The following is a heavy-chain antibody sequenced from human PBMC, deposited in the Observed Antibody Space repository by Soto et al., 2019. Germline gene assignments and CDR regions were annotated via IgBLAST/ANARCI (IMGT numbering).Heavy chain of an antibody. J-gene: IGHJ5*02. V-gene: IGHV4-39*01. Sequence: PSETLSLTCSVTGGSISSSDYYWVWIRQPPGKGLEWIVSILHTGSTYYNPSLESRVTISVDTSKNQFSLRLRSVTAADTAVYYCARLLNAVLPSNWFEHWGQRTLVTVS. CDR3: ARLLNAVLPSNWFEH. CDR2: ILHTGST. CDR1: GGSISSSDYY. D-gene: IGHD2-8*01.